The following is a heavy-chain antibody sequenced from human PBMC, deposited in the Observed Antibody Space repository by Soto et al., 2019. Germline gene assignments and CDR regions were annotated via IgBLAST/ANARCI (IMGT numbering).Heavy chain of an antibody. CDR1: GYTFTSYG. Sequence: QVQLVQSGAEVKRPGASVKVSCKASGYTFTSYGVSWVRQAPGQGLEWMGWISAHNGNTIYAQKLQGRVTMTTDTSTSTAYMEQRSLRADDAAVYYCARALTPTDYWGQGTLVTVSS. V-gene: IGHV1-18*01. D-gene: IGHD3-9*01. CDR2: ISAHNGNT. J-gene: IGHJ4*02. CDR3: ARALTPTDY.